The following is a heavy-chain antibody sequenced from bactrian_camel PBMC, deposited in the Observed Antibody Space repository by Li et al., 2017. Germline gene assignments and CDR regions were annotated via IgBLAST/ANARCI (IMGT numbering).Heavy chain of an antibody. CDR2: IYRRGSAYT. CDR1: DYTLNRFY. V-gene: IGHV3S40*01. D-gene: IGHD1*01. Sequence: DVQLVESGGGSVQAGGSLRLACVANDYTLNRFYLGWFRQAPGKEREGVAAIYRRGSAYTYYADSVKGRFVISRDNSRSTLYLQMNSLRPEDTAMCYCAPRRCWFEKIRSLDVWGQGTQVTVS. J-gene: IGHJ4*01. CDR3: APRRCWFEKIRSLDV.